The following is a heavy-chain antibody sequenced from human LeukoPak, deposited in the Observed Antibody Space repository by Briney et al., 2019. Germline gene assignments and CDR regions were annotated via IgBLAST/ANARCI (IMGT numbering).Heavy chain of an antibody. V-gene: IGHV3-21*01. CDR1: GFTFSSYS. CDR3: AHISSTSCYSGFDCDY. J-gene: IGHJ4*02. Sequence: TGGSLRLSCAASGFTFSSYSMNWVRQAPGKGLEWVSSISSSSSYIYYADSVKGRFTISRDNAKNSLYLQMNSLRAVDTAVYYCAHISSTSCYSGFDCDYWGQGTLVTVSS. D-gene: IGHD2-2*02. CDR2: ISSSSSYI.